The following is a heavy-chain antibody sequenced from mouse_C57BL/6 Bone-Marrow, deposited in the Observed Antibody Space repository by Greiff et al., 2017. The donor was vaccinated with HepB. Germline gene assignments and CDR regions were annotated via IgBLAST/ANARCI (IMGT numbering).Heavy chain of an antibody. CDR3: ARRYGSSYVGDEDY. Sequence: QVQLQQSDAELVKPGASVKISCKVSGYTFTDHTIHWMKQRPEQGLEWIGYIYPRDGSTKYNEKFKGKATLTVDKSSSTAYMQLSSLTSEDSAVYYCARRYGSSYVGDEDYWGQGTTLTVSS. J-gene: IGHJ2*01. V-gene: IGHV1-78*01. CDR1: GYTFTDHT. CDR2: IYPRDGST. D-gene: IGHD1-1*01.